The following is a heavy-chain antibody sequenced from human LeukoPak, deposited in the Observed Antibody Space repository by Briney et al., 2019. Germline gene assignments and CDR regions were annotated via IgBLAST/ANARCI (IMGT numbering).Heavy chain of an antibody. CDR1: GFTFSSYG. CDR3: AKVWTAYSDGYFDY. J-gene: IGHJ4*02. CDR2: ISGSGGST. Sequence: GGSLRLSCAASGFTFSSYGMSWVRQAPGKGLECVSSISGSGGSTNHADSVKGRFTISRDNSKNTLYLQMNSLRAEDTAVYYCAKVWTAYSDGYFDYRGQGTLVTVSS. D-gene: IGHD3/OR15-3a*01. V-gene: IGHV3-23*01.